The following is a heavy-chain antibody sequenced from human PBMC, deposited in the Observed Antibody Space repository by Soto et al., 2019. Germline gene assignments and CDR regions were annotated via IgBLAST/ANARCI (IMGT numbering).Heavy chain of an antibody. Sequence: GGSLRLSCAASGFTFSSYGMHWVRQAPGKGLEWVAVISYDGSNKYYADSVKGRFTISRDNSKNTLYLQMNSLRAEDTAVYYCAKDQGAGWLQLHYYYYGMDVWGQGTTVTVSS. V-gene: IGHV3-30*18. J-gene: IGHJ6*02. CDR1: GFTFSSYG. CDR3: AKDQGAGWLQLHYYYYGMDV. CDR2: ISYDGSNK. D-gene: IGHD5-12*01.